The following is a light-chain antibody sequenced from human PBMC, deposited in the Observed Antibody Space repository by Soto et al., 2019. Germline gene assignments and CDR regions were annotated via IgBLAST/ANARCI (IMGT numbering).Light chain of an antibody. CDR2: GAS. V-gene: IGKV3D-20*02. Sequence: EIVMTQSPATLSVSRGERATLSCRASQSVSSNLAWYQQKPGQAPRLLIYGASSRATGIPDRFSGSGSGTDFTLTISRLEPEDFAVYYCQQRSNWPLTFGGGTKVDIK. CDR1: QSVSSN. J-gene: IGKJ4*01. CDR3: QQRSNWPLT.